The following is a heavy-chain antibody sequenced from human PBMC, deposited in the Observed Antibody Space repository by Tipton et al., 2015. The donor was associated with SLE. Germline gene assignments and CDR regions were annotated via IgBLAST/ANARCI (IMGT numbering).Heavy chain of an antibody. CDR1: GGSISSSSYY. J-gene: IGHJ4*02. Sequence: TLSLTCTVSGGSISSSSYYWGWIRQPPGKGLEWIGRIYYSGSTYYNPSLKSRVTISVDTSKNQFSLKLSSVTAADTAVYYCARDGERYFDWLPPYYFDYWGQGTLVTVSS. CDR3: ARDGERYFDWLPPYYFDY. V-gene: IGHV4-39*07. D-gene: IGHD3-9*01. CDR2: IYYSGST.